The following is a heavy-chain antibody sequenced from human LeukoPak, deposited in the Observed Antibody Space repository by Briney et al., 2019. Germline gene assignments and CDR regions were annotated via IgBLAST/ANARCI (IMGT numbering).Heavy chain of an antibody. CDR3: ARWGEHSTFPVFAFDL. D-gene: IGHD3-10*01. CDR1: GDSISPYY. Sequence: SETLSLTCSVSGDSISPYYWSWIRQPPGKGLEWIGFGHHSGSTMYNPSLNSRVALSVDASKNQFSLKLSSVTAADTAVYYCARWGEHSTFPVFAFDLWGQGTMVTVSS. V-gene: IGHV4-59*01. J-gene: IGHJ3*01. CDR2: GHHSGST.